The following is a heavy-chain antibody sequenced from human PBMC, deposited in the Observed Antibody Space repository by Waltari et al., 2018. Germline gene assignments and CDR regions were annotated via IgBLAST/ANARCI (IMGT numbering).Heavy chain of an antibody. CDR2: ISSSSSYK. V-gene: IGHV3-21*01. CDR1: GFTFSSYS. J-gene: IGHJ4*02. CDR3: ARPTTVTTNRQFDY. D-gene: IGHD4-17*01. Sequence: EVQLVESGGGLVKPGGSLRLSCAASGFTFSSYSMNWVRQAPGKGLEWVSSISSSSSYKYYADSVKGRFTISRDNAKNSLYLQMNSLRAEDTAVYYCARPTTVTTNRQFDYWGQGTLVTVSS.